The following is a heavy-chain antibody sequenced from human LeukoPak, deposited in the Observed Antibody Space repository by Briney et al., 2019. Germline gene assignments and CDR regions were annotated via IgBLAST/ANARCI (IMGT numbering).Heavy chain of an antibody. Sequence: SETLSLTCTVSGGSISSGGYYWSWIRQHPGKGLEWIGYIYYSGSTYYNPSLKSRVTISVDTSKNQFSLKLSSVTAADTAVYYCARGRGYGLPGAFDIWGQGTMVTVSS. CDR3: ARGRGYGLPGAFDI. D-gene: IGHD5-18*01. V-gene: IGHV4-31*03. CDR2: IYYSGST. J-gene: IGHJ3*02. CDR1: GGSISSGGYY.